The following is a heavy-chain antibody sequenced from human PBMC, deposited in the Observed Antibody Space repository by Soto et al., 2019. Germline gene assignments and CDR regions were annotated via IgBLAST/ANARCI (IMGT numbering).Heavy chain of an antibody. CDR1: GFSLSTTGVG. CDR3: AHRGGAAVGLYYFDY. Sequence: QITLKESGPTLVKPTQTLTLTCTFSGFSLSTTGVGVSWIRQPPGKALEWLALIYWHDDKRYSPSLKSRLTLPKHTSKNQVVLTMTNMDPVDTPTYYCAHRGGAAVGLYYFDYWCQGALVTVSS. V-gene: IGHV2-5*01. D-gene: IGHD6-13*01. J-gene: IGHJ4*02. CDR2: IYWHDDK.